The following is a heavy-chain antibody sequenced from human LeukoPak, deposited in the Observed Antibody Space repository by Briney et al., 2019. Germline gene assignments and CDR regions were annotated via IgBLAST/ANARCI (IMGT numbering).Heavy chain of an antibody. V-gene: IGHV4-61*01. CDR3: ARAHDYGFAFDI. CDR1: GGSVSSGTYY. CDR2: IYYSGST. D-gene: IGHD4-17*01. Sequence: PSETLSLTCTVSGGSVSSGTYYWSWIRQPPGKGLEWIGYIYYSGSTNYNPSLKSRVTISVDTSKNQFSLKLSSVTAADAAVYYCARAHDYGFAFDIWGQGTMVTVSS. J-gene: IGHJ3*02.